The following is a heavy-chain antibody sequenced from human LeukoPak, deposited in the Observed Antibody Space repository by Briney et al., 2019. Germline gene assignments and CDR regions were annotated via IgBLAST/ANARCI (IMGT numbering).Heavy chain of an antibody. CDR2: ISYDGSNK. J-gene: IGHJ4*02. CDR3: ATGRWLQLAGY. CDR1: GFNVSSNY. Sequence: TGGSLRLSCAASGFNVSSNYMSWVRQAPGKGLGWVAVISYDGSNKYYADSVKGRFTISRDNSKNTLYLQMNSLRTEDTAVYYCATGRWLQLAGYWGQGTLVTVSS. V-gene: IGHV3-30*03. D-gene: IGHD5-12*01.